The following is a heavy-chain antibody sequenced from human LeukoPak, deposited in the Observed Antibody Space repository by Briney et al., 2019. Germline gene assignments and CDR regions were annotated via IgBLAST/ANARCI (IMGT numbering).Heavy chain of an antibody. CDR1: GGTFSSYA. CDR3: ARTRAAAFDP. CDR2: IIPIFGTA. D-gene: IGHD6-13*01. V-gene: IGHV1-69*05. Sequence: GASVKVSCKASGGTFSSYAISWVRQAPGQGLEWMGGIIPIFGTANYAQKFQGRVTITMDESTSTAYVELSSLRSEDTAVYYCARTRAAAFDPWGQGTLVTVSS. J-gene: IGHJ5*02.